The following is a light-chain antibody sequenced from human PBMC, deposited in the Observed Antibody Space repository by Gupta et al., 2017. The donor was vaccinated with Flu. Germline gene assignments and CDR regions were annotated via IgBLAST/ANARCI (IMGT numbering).Light chain of an antibody. CDR3: QTWDSSSVI. V-gene: IGLV3-1*01. J-gene: IGLJ2*01. CDR2: RDK. Sequence: SYDLTQPPSVSVSPGQTASITCSGDKLGDKYACWYQQKPGQSPVMVIYRDKERPSGIPERFSGSNSGNTATLTISGTQAMDEADYYCQTWDSSSVIFGGGTKLTVL. CDR1: KLGDKY.